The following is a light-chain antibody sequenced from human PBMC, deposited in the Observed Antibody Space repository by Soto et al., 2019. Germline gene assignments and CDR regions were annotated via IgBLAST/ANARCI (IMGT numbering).Light chain of an antibody. CDR3: QQYNNWPGT. Sequence: EIVMTQSPATLSVSPGERATLSCRASQSVSSKLAWYQQKPGQAPRLLIYGASTRATGIPARFSGSGSGTEFTLTISSLQSEYFAVYYCQQYNNWPGTFGQGTKV. V-gene: IGKV3-15*01. CDR2: GAS. CDR1: QSVSSK. J-gene: IGKJ1*01.